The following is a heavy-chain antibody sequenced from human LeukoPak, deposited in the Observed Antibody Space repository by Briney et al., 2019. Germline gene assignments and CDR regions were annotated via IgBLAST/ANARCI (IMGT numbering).Heavy chain of an antibody. D-gene: IGHD6-13*01. CDR3: VPRILYSSSWSTFDY. J-gene: IGHJ4*02. CDR2: ISSNGGST. Sequence: GGSLRLSCSASGFTLSSYAMHWVRQAQGKGLEYVSAISSNGGSTYYADSVKGRFTISRDNSKNTLYLQMSSLRAEDTAVYYCVPRILYSSSWSTFDYWGQGTLVTVSS. V-gene: IGHV3-64D*06. CDR1: GFTLSSYA.